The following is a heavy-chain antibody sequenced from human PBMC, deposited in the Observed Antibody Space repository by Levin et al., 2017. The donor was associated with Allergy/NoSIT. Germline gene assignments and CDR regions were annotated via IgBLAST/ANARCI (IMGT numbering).Heavy chain of an antibody. D-gene: IGHD6-13*01. Sequence: SSETLSLTCAVYGGSFSGYYWSWIRQPPGKGLEWIGEINHSGSTNYNPSLKSRVTISEDTSKSQFALKLSSVTAADTAVYYCARQRFGSSWYDYWGQGTLVTVSS. CDR3: ARQRFGSSWYDY. J-gene: IGHJ4*02. V-gene: IGHV4-34*01. CDR1: GGSFSGYY. CDR2: INHSGST.